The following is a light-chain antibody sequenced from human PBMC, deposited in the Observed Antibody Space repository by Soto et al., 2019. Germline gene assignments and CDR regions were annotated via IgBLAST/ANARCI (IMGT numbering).Light chain of an antibody. Sequence: EIVLTQSPGTLSLSPGERATLSCRASQSVSSIYFAWYQQKRGQAPRLLIYGASTRAAETPARFSGSGSETEFTLTISSLQSEDFAVYYCQQYSKWPLTFGGGTKV. CDR3: QQYSKWPLT. CDR2: GAS. V-gene: IGKV3-15*01. CDR1: QSVSSIY. J-gene: IGKJ4*01.